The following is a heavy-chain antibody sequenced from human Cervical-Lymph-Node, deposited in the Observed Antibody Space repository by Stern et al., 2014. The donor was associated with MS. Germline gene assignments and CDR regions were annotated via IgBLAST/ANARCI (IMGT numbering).Heavy chain of an antibody. CDR1: GYTFTTYG. Sequence: QVQLVQSGSEVRKPGASVTVSCTTSGYTFTTYGLSWVRQVPGQGPEWMWWISTFSGKTDYARSLQDRVTMTTNTSTSTVYLEVRSLTSEDTAVYYCARVFGDFDYWGQGTLVTVSS. D-gene: IGHD3-10*02. CDR2: ISTFSGKT. CDR3: ARVFGDFDY. V-gene: IGHV1-18*01. J-gene: IGHJ4*02.